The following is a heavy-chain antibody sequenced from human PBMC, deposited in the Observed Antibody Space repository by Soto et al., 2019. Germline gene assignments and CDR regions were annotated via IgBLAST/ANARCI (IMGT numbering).Heavy chain of an antibody. J-gene: IGHJ6*02. CDR3: ARDTLQYYGMDV. V-gene: IGHV1-3*01. CDR2: INAGNGNT. CDR1: GYTFTSYA. Sequence: GASVKVSCKASGYTFTSYAMHWVRQAPGQRLEWMGWINAGNGNTKYSQKFQGRVTITTDTSTSTAYMELRSLRSDDTAVYYCARDTLQYYGMDVWGQGTTVTVSS.